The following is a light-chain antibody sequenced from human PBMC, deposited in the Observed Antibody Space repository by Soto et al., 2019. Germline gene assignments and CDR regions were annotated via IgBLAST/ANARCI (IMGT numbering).Light chain of an antibody. J-gene: IGLJ1*01. V-gene: IGLV2-14*01. CDR2: EVS. Sequence: QSALTQPASVSGSPGQSITISCTGTSSDVGGYNYVSWYQQHPGKAPKLMMYEVSNRPSGVSNRVSGSKSGNTASLTISGLQSEDEAEYFCNSYTSSSTVVFGTGTKLPAL. CDR3: NSYTSSSTVV. CDR1: SSDVGGYNY.